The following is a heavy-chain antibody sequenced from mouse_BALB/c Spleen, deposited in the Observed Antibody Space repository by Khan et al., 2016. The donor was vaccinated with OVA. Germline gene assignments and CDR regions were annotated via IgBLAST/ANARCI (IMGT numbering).Heavy chain of an antibody. V-gene: IGHV14-4*02. D-gene: IGHD1-2*01. CDR1: GFNIKDYY. CDR3: SYGYCYAMDY. J-gene: IGHJ4*01. Sequence: VQLQQSGAELVRSGASVKLSCTGSGFNIKDYYIHWVKQRPDQGLEWIGWIDPDNGDTEFDPKFQGKVTMTADTSSNTVYLQLSSLTSEDTAFYYCSYGYCYAMDYWSQGTSVTVSS. CDR2: IDPDNGDT.